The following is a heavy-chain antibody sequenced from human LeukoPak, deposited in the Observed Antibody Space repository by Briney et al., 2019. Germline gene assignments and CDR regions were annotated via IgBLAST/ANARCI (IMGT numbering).Heavy chain of an antibody. CDR3: ARAGHCTNGICYTADFDY. D-gene: IGHD2-8*01. Sequence: PGGSLRLSCAASGFTFSSYSMNWVCQAPGKGLEWVSSISSSSSYIYYADSVKGRFTISRDNAKNSLYLQMNSLRAEDTAVYYCARAGHCTNGICYTADFDYWGQGTLVTVSS. CDR1: GFTFSSYS. J-gene: IGHJ4*02. V-gene: IGHV3-21*01. CDR2: ISSSSSYI.